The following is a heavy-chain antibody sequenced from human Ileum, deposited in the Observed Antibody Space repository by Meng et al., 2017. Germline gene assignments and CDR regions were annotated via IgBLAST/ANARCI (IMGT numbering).Heavy chain of an antibody. CDR2: ISHTGSI. CDR3: ARDLLGPSIAATGWFDP. Sequence: SETLSLTCAVSGGSISNNNWCSWVRQPPGRGLEWIGEISHTGSINYNPSLKSRVTMSVDKSKNQFSLDLTSVTAADTAVYYCARDLLGPSIAATGWFDPWGQGTLVTVSS. D-gene: IGHD6-6*01. J-gene: IGHJ5*02. V-gene: IGHV4-4*02. CDR1: GGSISNNNW.